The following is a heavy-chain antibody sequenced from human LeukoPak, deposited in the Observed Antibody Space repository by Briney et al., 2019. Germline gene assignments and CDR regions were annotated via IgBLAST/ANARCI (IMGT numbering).Heavy chain of an antibody. CDR2: IYTSGST. J-gene: IGHJ4*02. CDR1: GGSISSYY. V-gene: IGHV4-4*07. CDR3: ARDTYYYDSSGRTTFDY. Sequence: PSETLSLTCTVSGGSISSYYWSWIRQPAGKGLEWIGRIYTSGSTNYNPSLKSRVTMSVDTSKNQFSPKLSSVTAADTAVYYCARDTYYYDSSGRTTFDYWGQGTLVTVSS. D-gene: IGHD3-22*01.